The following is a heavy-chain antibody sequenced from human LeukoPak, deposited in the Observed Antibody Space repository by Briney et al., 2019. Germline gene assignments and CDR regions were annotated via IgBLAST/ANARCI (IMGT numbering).Heavy chain of an antibody. J-gene: IGHJ4*02. Sequence: SETLSLTCTVSGGSISSSNYYWGWIRQPPGKGLEWIGSGYYTGSTYYNPSLKSRVTISVDTSNNQFSLKLSSVTAADTAMYYCARHNDDYDDYVWNYWGQGTLVTVSS. CDR1: GGSISSSNYY. D-gene: IGHD4-17*01. CDR2: GYYTGST. CDR3: ARHNDDYDDYVWNY. V-gene: IGHV4-39*01.